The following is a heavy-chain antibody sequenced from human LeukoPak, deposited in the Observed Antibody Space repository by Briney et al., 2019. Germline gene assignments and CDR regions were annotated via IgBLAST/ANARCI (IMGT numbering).Heavy chain of an antibody. J-gene: IGHJ5*02. D-gene: IGHD2-8*01. Sequence: ASVKVSCKASGYTFIDYYVNWVRQAPGQGLEWMGWINPNSGGTNYAQKFQGRVTMTRDTSISTVYMELTSLTSDDTAVHYCAKWGGVQFDPWGQGTLVTVSS. CDR1: GYTFIDYY. V-gene: IGHV1-2*02. CDR3: AKWGGVQFDP. CDR2: INPNSGGT.